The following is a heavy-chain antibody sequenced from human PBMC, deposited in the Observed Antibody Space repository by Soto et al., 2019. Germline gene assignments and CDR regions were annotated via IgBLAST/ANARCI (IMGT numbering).Heavy chain of an antibody. V-gene: IGHV4-39*07. J-gene: IGHJ4*02. CDR3: ELKGYYSDY. CDR1: GGSISSSSYY. CDR2: INHSGST. Sequence: SETLSLTCTVSGGSISSSSYYWGWIRQPPGKGLEWIGEINHSGSTNYNPSPKSRVTISVDTSKNQFSLKLSSVTAADTAVYYCELKGYYSDYWGQGTLVTVSS.